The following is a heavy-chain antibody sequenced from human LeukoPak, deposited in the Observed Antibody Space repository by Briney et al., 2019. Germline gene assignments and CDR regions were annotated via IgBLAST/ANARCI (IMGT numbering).Heavy chain of an antibody. CDR3: ARAARWSSSGWYLIY. D-gene: IGHD6-19*01. V-gene: IGHV1-18*01. CDR1: GYTFTSYG. Sequence: ASVNVSCTASGYTFTSYGISWVRQAPGQGLEWMGWISAYNGNTNYAQKLQGRVTMTTDTSTSTAYMELSSLRSEDTAVYYCARAARWSSSGWYLIYWGQGTLVTVSS. J-gene: IGHJ4*02. CDR2: ISAYNGNT.